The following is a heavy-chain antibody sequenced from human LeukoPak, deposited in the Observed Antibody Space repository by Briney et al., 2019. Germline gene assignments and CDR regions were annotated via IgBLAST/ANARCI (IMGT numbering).Heavy chain of an antibody. CDR2: ISWDGGST. V-gene: IGHV3-43D*03. CDR1: GFTFDDYA. CDR3: AKGGGPRSGSYFYPGN. Sequence: PGGSLRLSCAASGFTFDDYAMHWVRQAPGKGLEWVSLISWDGGSTYYADSVKGRFTISRDNSKNSLYLQMNSLRAEDTALYYCAKGGGPRSGSYFYPGNWGQGTLVTVSS. J-gene: IGHJ4*02. D-gene: IGHD3-10*01.